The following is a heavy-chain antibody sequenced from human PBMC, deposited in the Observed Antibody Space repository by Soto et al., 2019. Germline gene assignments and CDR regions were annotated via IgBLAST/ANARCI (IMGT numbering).Heavy chain of an antibody. J-gene: IGHJ4*02. CDR1: GGSVRSFY. D-gene: IGHD6-19*01. Sequence: TLSLTCTVSGGSVRSFYWSWIRQTTGKGLEWIGYVHDSGITNYNPSLKSRVTMSVDTSKNQVSLYLNSVTAADTAVYFCARGGWYLDYWGQGILVTVSS. CDR2: VHDSGIT. V-gene: IGHV4-59*02. CDR3: ARGGWYLDY.